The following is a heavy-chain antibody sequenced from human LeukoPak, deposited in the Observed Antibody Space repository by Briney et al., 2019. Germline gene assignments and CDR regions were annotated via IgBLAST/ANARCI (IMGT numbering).Heavy chain of an antibody. Sequence: PGGSLRLSCAASGFTFSSYAMHWVRQAPGKGLEGVAVISYDGSNKYYVDPVKGRFTISRDNSKNTLYLQMNSLRAEDTAVYYCARDQRVGATTFSNYWGQGTLVTVSS. V-gene: IGHV3-30-3*01. CDR3: ARDQRVGATTFSNY. J-gene: IGHJ4*02. CDR2: ISYDGSNK. CDR1: GFTFSSYA. D-gene: IGHD1-26*01.